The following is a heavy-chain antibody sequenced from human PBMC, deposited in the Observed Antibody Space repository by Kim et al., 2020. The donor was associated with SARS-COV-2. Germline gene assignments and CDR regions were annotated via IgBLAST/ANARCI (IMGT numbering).Heavy chain of an antibody. CDR2: IIPIFGTA. J-gene: IGHJ5*02. CDR1: GGTFGSYA. CDR3: ARDSIDYGDYEPPNWFDP. D-gene: IGHD4-17*01. Sequence: SVKVSCKASGGTFGSYAISWVRQAPGQGLEWMGGIIPIFGTANYAQKFQGRVTITADESTSTAYMELSSLRSEDTAVYYCARDSIDYGDYEPPNWFDPWGQGTLVTVSS. V-gene: IGHV1-69*13.